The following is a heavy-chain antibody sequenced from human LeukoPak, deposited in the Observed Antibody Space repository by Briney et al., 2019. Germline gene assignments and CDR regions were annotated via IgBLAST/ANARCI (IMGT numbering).Heavy chain of an antibody. Sequence: PGGSLRLSCAASGFTFSSYEFNWIRQAPGKGLEWVSYISSSGHTIYYADSVKGRFTISRDNAQNSLYLQMNSLRAEDTALYYCARDSGYCSAGDCHHFDYWGQGTLVTVSS. D-gene: IGHD2-15*01. CDR3: ARDSGYCSAGDCHHFDY. CDR2: ISSSGHTI. CDR1: GFTFSSYE. V-gene: IGHV3-48*03. J-gene: IGHJ4*02.